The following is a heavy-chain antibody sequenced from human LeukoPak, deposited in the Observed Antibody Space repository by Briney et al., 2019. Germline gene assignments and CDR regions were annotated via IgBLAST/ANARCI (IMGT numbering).Heavy chain of an antibody. D-gene: IGHD1-26*01. CDR3: ARQVYSGSYYKGPLDHTRPN. CDR1: GGSISSSSYY. Sequence: SETLSLTCTVSGGSISSSSYYWGWIRQPPGKGLEWIGSIYYSGSTYYNPPLKSRVTISVDTSKNQFSLKLSSVTAADTAVYYCARQVYSGSYYKGPLDHTRPNWGQGTLVTVSS. CDR2: IYYSGST. J-gene: IGHJ4*02. V-gene: IGHV4-39*01.